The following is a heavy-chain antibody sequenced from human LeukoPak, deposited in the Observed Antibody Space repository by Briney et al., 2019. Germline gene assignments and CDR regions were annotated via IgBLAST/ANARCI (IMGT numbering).Heavy chain of an antibody. D-gene: IGHD5-24*01. CDR2: IIPIFGTA. CDR1: GGTFSSYA. V-gene: IGHV1-69*13. J-gene: IGHJ4*02. Sequence: ASVKVSCKASGGTFSSYAISWVRQAPGQGLGWMGGIIPIFGTANYAQKFQGRVTITADESTSTAYMELSSLRSEDTAVYYCARVRAEMATIPEFDYWGQGTLVTVSS. CDR3: ARVRAEMATIPEFDY.